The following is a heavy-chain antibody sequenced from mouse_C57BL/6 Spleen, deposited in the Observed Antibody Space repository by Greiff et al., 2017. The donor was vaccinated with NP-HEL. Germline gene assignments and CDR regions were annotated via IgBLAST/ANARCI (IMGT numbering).Heavy chain of an antibody. D-gene: IGHD3-2*02. CDR2: IDPSDSET. Sequence: VQLQQPGAELVRPGSSVKLSCKASGYTFTSYWMHWVKQRPIQGLEWIGNIDPSDSETHYNQKFKDKATLTVDKSSSTAYMQLSSLTSEDSAVYYCARGAQVLYAMDYWGQGTSVTVSS. V-gene: IGHV1-52*01. CDR3: ARGAQVLYAMDY. CDR1: GYTFTSYW. J-gene: IGHJ4*01.